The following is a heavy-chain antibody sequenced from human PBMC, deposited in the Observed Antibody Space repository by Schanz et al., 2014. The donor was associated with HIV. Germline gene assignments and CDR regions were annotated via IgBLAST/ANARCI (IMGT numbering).Heavy chain of an antibody. CDR2: ISYDGRKK. D-gene: IGHD4-17*01. Sequence: QVQLVESGGGVVQPGRSLRLSCAASGFTFSSYGMHWVRQAPGKGLEWVAVISYDGRKKHYADSVKGRFTVSRDNSKNTLYLQMNSLSPEDTAVYYCARDNRGDYYLDSWGQGTLVTVSS. CDR3: ARDNRGDYYLDS. CDR1: GFTFSSYG. V-gene: IGHV3-30*03. J-gene: IGHJ1*01.